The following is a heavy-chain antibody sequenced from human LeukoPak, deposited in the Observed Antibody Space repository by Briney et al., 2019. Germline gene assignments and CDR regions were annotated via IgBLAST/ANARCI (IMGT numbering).Heavy chain of an antibody. CDR2: ISGSGDNS. Sequence: GGSLRLSCAASGFTFSTYAISWVRQAPGKGLEWVSTISGSGDNSYYADYVKGRFTISRDNAKNSLYLQMNSLRAEDTAVYYCARVGLQLRPDYWGQGTLVTVSS. CDR3: ARVGLQLRPDY. J-gene: IGHJ4*02. V-gene: IGHV3-23*01. D-gene: IGHD5-24*01. CDR1: GFTFSTYA.